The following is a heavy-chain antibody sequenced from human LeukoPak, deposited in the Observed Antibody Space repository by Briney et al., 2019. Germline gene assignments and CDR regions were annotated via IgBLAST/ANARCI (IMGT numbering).Heavy chain of an antibody. J-gene: IGHJ5*02. CDR2: ISAYNGNT. Sequence: ASVKVSCKASGYTFTSYGISWVRQAPGQGLEWMGWISAYNGNTNYAQKLQGRVTMTTDTSTSTAYMELRSLRSDDTAVYYCARVHLPPYYSPFDPWGQGTLVTVSS. V-gene: IGHV1-18*01. D-gene: IGHD1-26*01. CDR1: GYTFTSYG. CDR3: ARVHLPPYYSPFDP.